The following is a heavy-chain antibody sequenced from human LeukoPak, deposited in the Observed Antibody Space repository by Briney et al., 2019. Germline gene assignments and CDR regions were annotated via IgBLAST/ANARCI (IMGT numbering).Heavy chain of an antibody. D-gene: IGHD1-26*01. CDR3: ASTWRNSGSYNPNYYGMDV. V-gene: IGHV5-51*01. CDR2: IYPGDSDT. CDR1: GYSFTSYW. J-gene: IGHJ6*02. Sequence: GESLKISCKGSGYSFTSYWIGWVRQMPGKGLEWMGIIYPGDSDTRYSPSFQGQVTISADKSISTAYLQWSSLKASDTAMYYCASTWRNSGSYNPNYYGMDVWGQGTTVTVSS.